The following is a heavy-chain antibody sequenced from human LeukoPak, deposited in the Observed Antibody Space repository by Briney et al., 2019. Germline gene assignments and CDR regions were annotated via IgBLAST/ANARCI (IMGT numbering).Heavy chain of an antibody. D-gene: IGHD3-10*01. CDR3: ARVARNYYGSGSYLENGMDV. J-gene: IGHJ6*01. V-gene: IGHV4-59*01. CDR2: IYYSGST. CDR1: GGSISSYY. Sequence: SETLSLTCTVSGGSISSYYWGWIRQPPGKGLEWIGYIYYSGSTNYNPSLKSRATISVDTSKNQFSLKLSSVTAADTAVYYCARVARNYYGSGSYLENGMDVWGQGTTVTVSS.